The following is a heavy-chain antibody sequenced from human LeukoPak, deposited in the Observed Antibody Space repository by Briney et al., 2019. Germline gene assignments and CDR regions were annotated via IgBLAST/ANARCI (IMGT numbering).Heavy chain of an antibody. CDR1: GGSISNSLYY. J-gene: IGHJ3*02. V-gene: IGHV4-61*02. D-gene: IGHD1-1*01. CDR3: AREYMSPYRRTNAPFIAFDI. CDR2: IYTSGST. Sequence: SSETLSLTCTVSGGSISNSLYYWDWIRQPAGKGLEWIGRIYTSGSTNYNPSLKSRVTISVDTSKNQFSLKLSSVTAADTAVYYCAREYMSPYRRTNAPFIAFDIWGQGTMVTVSS.